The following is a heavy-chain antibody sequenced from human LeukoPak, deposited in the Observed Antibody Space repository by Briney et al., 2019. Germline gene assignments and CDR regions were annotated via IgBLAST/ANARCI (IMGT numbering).Heavy chain of an antibody. J-gene: IGHJ4*02. CDR3: AREGGVVHFDY. V-gene: IGHV3-33*01. Sequence: RRSLTLSYAASGFTFSSYGMRWVRQAPAKGLEWVAVIWYDGSNKYYADSVKGRFTISRDNSKNTLYLQMNSLRAEDTAVYYCAREGGVVHFDYWGQGTLVTVSS. CDR1: GFTFSSYG. CDR2: IWYDGSNK. D-gene: IGHD6-6*01.